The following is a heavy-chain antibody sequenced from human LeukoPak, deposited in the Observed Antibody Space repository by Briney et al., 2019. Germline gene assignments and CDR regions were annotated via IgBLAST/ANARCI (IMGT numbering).Heavy chain of an antibody. Sequence: ASVKVSCKASGYTFTSYYMHWVRQAPGQGLEWMGIINPSGGSTSYAQKFQGRVTMTRDTSTSTVYMELSSLGSEDTAVYYCARDDTAMDPWDYWGQGTLVTASS. V-gene: IGHV1-46*01. D-gene: IGHD5-18*01. J-gene: IGHJ4*02. CDR3: ARDDTAMDPWDY. CDR2: INPSGGST. CDR1: GYTFTSYY.